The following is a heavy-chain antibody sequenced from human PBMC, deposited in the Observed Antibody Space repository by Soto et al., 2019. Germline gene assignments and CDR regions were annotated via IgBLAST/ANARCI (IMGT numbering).Heavy chain of an antibody. V-gene: IGHV4-59*01. D-gene: IGHD2-21*02. Sequence: PSETLSHTCTVSGGSISSYYWSWIRQPPGKGLEWIGYIYYSGSTNYNPSLKSRVTISVDTSKNQFSLKLSSVTAADTAVYYCATAMVVTRFDYWGQGTLVTVSS. CDR2: IYYSGST. CDR3: ATAMVVTRFDY. J-gene: IGHJ4*02. CDR1: GGSISSYY.